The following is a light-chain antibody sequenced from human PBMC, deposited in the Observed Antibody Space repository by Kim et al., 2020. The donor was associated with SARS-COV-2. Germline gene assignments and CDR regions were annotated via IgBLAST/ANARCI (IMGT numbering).Light chain of an antibody. CDR1: KLGDKY. V-gene: IGLV3-1*01. J-gene: IGLJ2*01. CDR3: QAWDSSTVV. Sequence: PGQTASITCSGDKLGDKYACWYQQKPGQSPVLVIYQDSKRPSGIPERFSGSNSGNTATLTISGTQAMDEADYYCQAWDSSTVVFGGGTKLTVL. CDR2: QDS.